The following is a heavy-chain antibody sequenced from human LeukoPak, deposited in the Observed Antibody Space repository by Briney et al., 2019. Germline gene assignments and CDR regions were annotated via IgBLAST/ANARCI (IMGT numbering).Heavy chain of an antibody. CDR2: IDLAGEYT. D-gene: IGHD6-19*01. CDR3: AREESGSSGWYDY. CDR1: GFTFSDYW. Sequence: GGSLRLSCAASGFTFSDYWMHWVRQAPGKGLVWVSRIDLAGEYTTYADSVKGRFTISRDNARNSLYLQMNSLRAEDTAVYYCAREESGSSGWYDYWGQGTLVTVSS. J-gene: IGHJ4*02. V-gene: IGHV3-74*01.